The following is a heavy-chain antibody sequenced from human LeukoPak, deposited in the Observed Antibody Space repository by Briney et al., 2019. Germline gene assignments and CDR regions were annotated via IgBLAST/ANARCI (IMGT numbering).Heavy chain of an antibody. D-gene: IGHD1-26*01. Sequence: GGSLRLSCAASGFIFSSHSMNWVRQAPGKGLEWVSSISSSGSYIYYADSVKGRFTISRDNSKNTLYLQMNSLRAEDTAVYYCAKEDRKLAIVGATIDYWGQGTLVTVSS. V-gene: IGHV3-21*01. J-gene: IGHJ4*02. CDR2: ISSSGSYI. CDR1: GFIFSSHS. CDR3: AKEDRKLAIVGATIDY.